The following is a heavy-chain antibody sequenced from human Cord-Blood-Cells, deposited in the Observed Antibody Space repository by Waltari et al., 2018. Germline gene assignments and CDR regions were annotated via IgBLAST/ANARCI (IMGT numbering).Heavy chain of an antibody. D-gene: IGHD3-22*01. CDR2: IYTSGST. CDR3: ARESDDSSGYYYNWFDP. CDR1: GGSISSYY. V-gene: IGHV4-4*07. J-gene: IGHJ5*02. Sequence: QVQLQESGPGLVKPSETLSLTCTVSGGSISSYYWSWIRQPAGKGLEWIGRIYTSGSTNYNPSLKSRVTMSVYTSKNQFSLKLSAVTAADTAVYYCARESDDSSGYYYNWFDPWGQGTLVTVSS.